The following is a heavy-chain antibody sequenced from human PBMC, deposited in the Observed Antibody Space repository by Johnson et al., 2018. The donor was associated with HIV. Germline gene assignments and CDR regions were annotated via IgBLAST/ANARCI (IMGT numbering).Heavy chain of an antibody. V-gene: IGHV3-15*01. J-gene: IGHJ3*02. D-gene: IGHD6-13*01. CDR3: TTKPYSSSWYGAFDI. Sequence: EMQLVESGGGLIQPGGSLRLSCAASGFTVSSNYMSWVRQAPGKGLEWVGRIKSKTDGGTTDYAAPVKGRFTISRDDSKNTLYLQMNSLKTEDTAVYYCTTKPYSSSWYGAFDIWGQGTMVTVSS. CDR1: GFTVSSNY. CDR2: IKSKTDGGTT.